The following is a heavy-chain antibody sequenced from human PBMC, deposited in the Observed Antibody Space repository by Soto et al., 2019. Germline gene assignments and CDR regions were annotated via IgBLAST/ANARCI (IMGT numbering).Heavy chain of an antibody. Sequence: SETLSLTCTVSGGSISSYYWSWIRQPPGKGLEWIGYIYYSGSTNYNPSLKSRVTISVDTSKNQFSLKLSSVTAADTAVYYCARDSNGGYSYGYNGYFDYWGQGTLVTVSS. J-gene: IGHJ4*02. CDR3: ARDSNGGYSYGYNGYFDY. V-gene: IGHV4-59*01. CDR1: GGSISSYY. D-gene: IGHD5-18*01. CDR2: IYYSGST.